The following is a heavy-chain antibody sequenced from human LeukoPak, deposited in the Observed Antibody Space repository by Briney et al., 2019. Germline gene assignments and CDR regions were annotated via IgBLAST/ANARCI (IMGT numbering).Heavy chain of an antibody. CDR1: GGTFSSYA. J-gene: IGHJ6*04. CDR3: ARAGYCSSTSCYSYGMDV. Sequence: ASVKVSCKASGGTFSSYAISWVRQAPGQGLEWMGGIIPIFGTANYAQKFQGRVTITADKSTSIAYMELSSLRSEDTAVYYCARAGYCSSTSCYSYGMDVWGKGTTVTVSS. D-gene: IGHD2-2*01. CDR2: IIPIFGTA. V-gene: IGHV1-69*06.